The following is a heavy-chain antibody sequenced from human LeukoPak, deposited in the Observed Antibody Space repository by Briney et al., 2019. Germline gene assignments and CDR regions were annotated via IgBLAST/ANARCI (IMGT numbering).Heavy chain of an antibody. CDR3: ARDRYGGNSPFDY. V-gene: IGHV4-59*01. CDR1: GGSISSYY. J-gene: IGHJ4*02. D-gene: IGHD4-23*01. Sequence: PSETLSLTRTVSGGSISSYYWSWIRQPPGKGLEWIGYIYYSGSTNYNPSLKSRVTISVDTSKNQFSLKLSSVTAADTAVYYCARDRYGGNSPFDYWGQGTLVTVSS. CDR2: IYYSGST.